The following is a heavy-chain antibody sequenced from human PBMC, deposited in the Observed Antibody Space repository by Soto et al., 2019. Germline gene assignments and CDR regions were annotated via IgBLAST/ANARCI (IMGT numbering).Heavy chain of an antibody. CDR3: ARSIVVATALDY. D-gene: IGHD2-21*02. Sequence: GASVKASCKASGYTFTSYAMHWVRQAPGQRLEWMGWINAGNGNTKYSQKFQGRVTITRDTSASTAYMELSSLRSEDTAVYYCARSIVVATALDYWAQGTLVTVSS. CDR2: INAGNGNT. J-gene: IGHJ4*02. CDR1: GYTFTSYA. V-gene: IGHV1-3*01.